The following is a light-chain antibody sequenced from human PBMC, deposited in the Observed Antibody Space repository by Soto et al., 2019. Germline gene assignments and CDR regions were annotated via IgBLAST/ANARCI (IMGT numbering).Light chain of an antibody. J-gene: IGKJ1*01. CDR3: QQYGSSPPWT. V-gene: IGKV3-20*01. CDR2: GAS. CDR1: QSVSSSD. Sequence: EIVLTQSPGTLSLSPGERATLSCRASQSVSSSDLAWYQQKPGQAPRLLIYGASSRATGIPDRFSGSGSGTDFTLTISRLEPADFAVYYCQQYGSSPPWTFGQGTKVEIK.